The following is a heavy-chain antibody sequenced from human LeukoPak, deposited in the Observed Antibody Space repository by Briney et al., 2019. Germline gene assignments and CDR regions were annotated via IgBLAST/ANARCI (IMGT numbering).Heavy chain of an antibody. CDR1: GGSISSSSYY. J-gene: IGHJ3*02. V-gene: IGHV4-39*07. Sequence: PSETLSLTCTVSGGSISSSSYYWGWIRQPPGKGLEWIGSIYYSGSTYYNPSLKSRVTISVDTSKNQFSLKLSSVAAADTAVYYCARVRRDGYNFADAFDIWGQGTMVTVSS. D-gene: IGHD5-24*01. CDR3: ARVRRDGYNFADAFDI. CDR2: IYYSGST.